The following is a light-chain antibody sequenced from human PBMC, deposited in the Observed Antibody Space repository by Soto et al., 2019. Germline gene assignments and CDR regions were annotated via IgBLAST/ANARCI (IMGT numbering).Light chain of an antibody. Sequence: RMSQSPSTLSGSVGARVTITCRASQTISSWLAWYQQKPGKAPKLLIYKASTLKSGVPSRFSGSGSGTEFTLTISSLQPDDFATYYCQRYNSYSEAFGQGAKV. V-gene: IGKV1-5*03. CDR1: QTISSW. CDR3: QRYNSYSEA. J-gene: IGKJ1*01. CDR2: KAS.